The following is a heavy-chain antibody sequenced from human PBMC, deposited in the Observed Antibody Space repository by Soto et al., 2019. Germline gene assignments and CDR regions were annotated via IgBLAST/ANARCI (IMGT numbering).Heavy chain of an antibody. CDR2: IIPIFGTA. Sequence: SVKVSCKASGGTFSSYAISWVRQAPGQGLEWMGGIIPIFGTANYAQKFQGRVTITADKSTSTAYMELSSLRSEDTAVYYCASEGIVVVPAAIYFDYWGQGXLVTVYS. CDR1: GGTFSSYA. J-gene: IGHJ4*02. CDR3: ASEGIVVVPAAIYFDY. D-gene: IGHD2-2*02. V-gene: IGHV1-69*06.